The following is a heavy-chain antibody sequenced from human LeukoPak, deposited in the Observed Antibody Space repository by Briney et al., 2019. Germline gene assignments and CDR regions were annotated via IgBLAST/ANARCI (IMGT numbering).Heavy chain of an antibody. J-gene: IGHJ6*02. CDR1: GFTFSSYA. D-gene: IGHD4-11*01. CDR2: ISGSGGST. V-gene: IGHV3-23*01. CDR3: AKATRTLYGPVNSGMDV. Sequence: GGSLRLSCAASGFTFSSYAMSWVRQAPGKGLEWVSAISGSGGSTYYADSVKGRFTISRDNSKNTLYLQMNSLRAEDTAVYYCAKATRTLYGPVNSGMDVWGQGTTVTVSS.